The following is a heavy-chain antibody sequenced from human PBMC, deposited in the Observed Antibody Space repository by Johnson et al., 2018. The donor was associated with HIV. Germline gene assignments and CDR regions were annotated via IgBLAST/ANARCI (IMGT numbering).Heavy chain of an antibody. CDR2: ISYDGGDK. CDR3: ARGRARAFDI. Sequence: QVQLVESGGGVVQPGRSLRLSCAASGFTFSSYAMHWVRQAPGKGLEWVAVISYDGGDKYYADSVKGRFTISRDNSKSTLYLQMNSLRPEDTAVYYCARGRARAFDIWGQGTMVTVSS. CDR1: GFTFSSYA. J-gene: IGHJ3*02. V-gene: IGHV3-30*04. D-gene: IGHD5-12*01.